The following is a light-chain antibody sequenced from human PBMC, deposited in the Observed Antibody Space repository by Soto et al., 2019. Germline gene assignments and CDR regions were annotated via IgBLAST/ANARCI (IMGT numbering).Light chain of an antibody. CDR2: LGS. CDR1: QSLLHSNGYNY. V-gene: IGKV2-28*01. CDR3: MPALQTPMYT. J-gene: IGKJ2*01. Sequence: DIVMTQSPLSLPVTPGEPASISCRSSQSLLHSNGYNYLDWYLQKPGQSPQLLIYLGSNRASGVPDRFSGSGSGTDFTLKISRVEAEDVGVYYSMPALQTPMYTFGQGTKLEIK.